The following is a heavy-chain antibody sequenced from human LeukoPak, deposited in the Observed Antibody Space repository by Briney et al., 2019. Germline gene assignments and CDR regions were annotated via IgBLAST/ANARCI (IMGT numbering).Heavy chain of an antibody. CDR2: INHSGST. Sequence: SETLSLTCTVSGGSVSSGSYYWSWIRQPPGKGLEWIGEINHSGSTNYNPSLKSRVTISVDTSKNQFSLKLSSVTAADTAVYYCARVRVRGVIHYWGQGTLVTVSS. V-gene: IGHV4-39*07. D-gene: IGHD3-10*01. CDR1: GGSVSSGSYY. J-gene: IGHJ4*02. CDR3: ARVRVRGVIHY.